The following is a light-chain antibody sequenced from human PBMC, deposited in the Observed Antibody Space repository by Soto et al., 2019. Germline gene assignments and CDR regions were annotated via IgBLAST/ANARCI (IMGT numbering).Light chain of an antibody. V-gene: IGKV3-11*01. Sequence: ETVVTHSPATLSVSPCETATLSCRASESVRTNLAWYQQKPGQAPRLLIYGASNRATGIPARFSGSGSGTDFTLTISSLEPEDFAVYYCQQRDIWPWTFGQGTKVDTK. CDR3: QQRDIWPWT. J-gene: IGKJ1*01. CDR2: GAS. CDR1: ESVRTN.